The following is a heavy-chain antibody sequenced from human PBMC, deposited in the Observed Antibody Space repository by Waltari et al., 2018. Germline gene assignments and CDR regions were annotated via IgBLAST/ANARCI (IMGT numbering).Heavy chain of an antibody. V-gene: IGHV3-72*01. D-gene: IGHD5-18*01. CDR2: IREKASSYST. Sequence: EVQLVESGGGVVQPGGSLRLSCAASGFTFSDHYMDWVRQAPVKGLEWGGRIREKASSYSTEYAASVKGRFTISRDDSKNSLYLQMNSLKTEDTGVYFCARVTTDTATVDYWGQGALVTVSS. J-gene: IGHJ4*02. CDR1: GFTFSDHY. CDR3: ARVTTDTATVDY.